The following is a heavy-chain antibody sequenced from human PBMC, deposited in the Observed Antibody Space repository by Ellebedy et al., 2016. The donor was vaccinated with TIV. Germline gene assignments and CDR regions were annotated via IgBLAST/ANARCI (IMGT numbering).Heavy chain of an antibody. J-gene: IGHJ6*03. CDR2: IGTAGDT. V-gene: IGHV3-13*01. Sequence: GGSLRLXCAASGFTFSSYDMHWVRQATGKGLEWVSAIGTAGDTYYPGSVKGRFTISRENAKNSLYLQMNSLRAGDTAVYYCARAVGYCSGGSCYSEDSGWDYYYMDVWGKGTTVTVSS. D-gene: IGHD2-15*01. CDR3: ARAVGYCSGGSCYSEDSGWDYYYMDV. CDR1: GFTFSSYD.